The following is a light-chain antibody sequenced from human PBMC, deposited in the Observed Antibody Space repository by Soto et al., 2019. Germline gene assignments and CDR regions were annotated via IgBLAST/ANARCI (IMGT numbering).Light chain of an antibody. CDR3: RSWDRSLSAYV. V-gene: IGLV1-51*01. CDR1: SSNIGGNS. J-gene: IGLJ1*01. CDR2: DDN. Sequence: QSALTQPPSVSAAPGQKVTISCSGSSSNIGGNSVSWYQQLPGTAPKLLIYDDNKRPSGIPDRFSGSKSGTSATLGITGFQTGDEADYYCRSWDRSLSAYVFGTGTKVTV.